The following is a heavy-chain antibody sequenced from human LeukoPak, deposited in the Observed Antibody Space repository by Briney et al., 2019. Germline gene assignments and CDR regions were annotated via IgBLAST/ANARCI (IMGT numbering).Heavy chain of an antibody. CDR1: GFTFDDYA. CDR3: AKDRSSSGYFYYFDY. CDR2: ISGDGGST. V-gene: IGHV3-43*02. J-gene: IGHJ4*02. Sequence: GSLRLSCAASGFTFDDYAMHWVRQAPGKGLEWVSLISGDGGSTYYAGSVKGRFTISRDNSKNSLYLQMNSLRTEDTALYYCAKDRSSSGYFYYFDYWGQGTLVTVSS. D-gene: IGHD3-22*01.